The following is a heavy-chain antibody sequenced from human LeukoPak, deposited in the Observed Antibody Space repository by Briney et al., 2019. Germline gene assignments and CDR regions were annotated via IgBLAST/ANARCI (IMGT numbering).Heavy chain of an antibody. D-gene: IGHD5-12*01. Sequence: PGGSLRLSCAASGFTFDDYAMHWVRQPPGKAREWVSSISWDSGSSVYADSVKGRFTISRDNAKNSLYLQMNSLRPEDTALYYCIKDLRLDLHFDTFDVWGQGTMVTVSS. CDR2: ISWDSGSS. J-gene: IGHJ3*01. CDR1: GFTFDDYA. V-gene: IGHV3-9*01. CDR3: IKDLRLDLHFDTFDV.